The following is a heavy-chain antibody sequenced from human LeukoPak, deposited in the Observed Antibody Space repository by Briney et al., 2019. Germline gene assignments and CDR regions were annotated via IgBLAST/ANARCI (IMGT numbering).Heavy chain of an antibody. CDR2: ISYSGST. CDR3: AGTQTGYSSGWYNY. V-gene: IGHV4-59*08. D-gene: IGHD6-19*01. Sequence: PSETLSLTCTVSGGSISSSYWSWIRQPPGKGLEWIGYISYSGSTSYNPSLKSRVTIPVDTSKNQFSLNLSSVTAADTAVYYCAGTQTGYSSGWYNYWGQGTLVTVSS. J-gene: IGHJ4*02. CDR1: GGSISSSY.